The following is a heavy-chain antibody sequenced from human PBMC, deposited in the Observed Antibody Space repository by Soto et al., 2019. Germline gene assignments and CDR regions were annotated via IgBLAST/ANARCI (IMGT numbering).Heavy chain of an antibody. V-gene: IGHV1-24*01. D-gene: IGHD3-9*01. CDR2: FDPEDGET. CDR3: ATELQLTYYDILTGYSPGQH. CDR1: GYTLTELS. J-gene: IGHJ1*01. Sequence: ASVKVSCKVSGYTLTELSMHWVRQAPGKGLEWMGGFDPEDGETIYAQKFQGRVTMTEDTFTDTAYMELSSLRSEDTAVYCCATELQLTYYDILTGYSPGQHWGQGTLVTVSS.